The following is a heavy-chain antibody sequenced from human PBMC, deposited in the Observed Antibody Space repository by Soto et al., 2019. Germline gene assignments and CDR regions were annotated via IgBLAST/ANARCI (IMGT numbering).Heavy chain of an antibody. Sequence: QVQLVQSGAEVKKPGASVKVSCKASGYTFTSYAMHWVRQAPGQRLEWMGWINAGNGNTKYSQKFQGRVTNTRDTSASTAYMELSSLRSEDTAVYYCARDLQSYDILTGYRYGMDVWGQGTTVTVSS. CDR2: INAGNGNT. CDR3: ARDLQSYDILTGYRYGMDV. J-gene: IGHJ6*02. CDR1: GYTFTSYA. V-gene: IGHV1-3*01. D-gene: IGHD3-9*01.